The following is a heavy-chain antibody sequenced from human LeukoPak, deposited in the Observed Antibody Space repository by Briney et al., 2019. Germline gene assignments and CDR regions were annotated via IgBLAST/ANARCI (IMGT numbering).Heavy chain of an antibody. CDR2: IYHSGNT. V-gene: IGHV4-59*01. D-gene: IGHD6-13*01. CDR1: GGSLINYY. Sequence: PSETLFLTCTVSGGSLINYYWSWIRQPPGKGLEWIGFIYHSGNTNYNPSLASRVTLSLDTSKTQLSLRLTSVTAADTAVYYCAREEGIAAAGALEYWGQGILVTVSS. J-gene: IGHJ4*02. CDR3: AREEGIAAAGALEY.